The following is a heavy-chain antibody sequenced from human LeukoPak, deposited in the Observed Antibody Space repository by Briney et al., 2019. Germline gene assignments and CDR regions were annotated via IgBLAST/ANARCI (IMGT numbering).Heavy chain of an antibody. CDR2: IIPILGTA. V-gene: IGHV1-69*04. Sequence: ASVKVSCKASGGTFSSYAISWVRQAPGQGLEWMGRIIPILGTANYAQKFQGRVTITADKSTSTAYMELSSLRSEDTAVYYCARDKRDYDILTGYYLDYWGQGTLVTVSS. J-gene: IGHJ4*02. D-gene: IGHD3-9*01. CDR3: ARDKRDYDILTGYYLDY. CDR1: GGTFSSYA.